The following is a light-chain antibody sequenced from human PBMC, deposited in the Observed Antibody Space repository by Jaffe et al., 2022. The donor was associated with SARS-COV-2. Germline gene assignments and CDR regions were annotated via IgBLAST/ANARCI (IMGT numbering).Light chain of an antibody. V-gene: IGKV3-11*01. CDR1: QTVNNY. J-gene: IGKJ4*01. Sequence: EIVLTQSPATLSLSPGERATLSCRASQTVNNYLAWYQQKPGQAPRLLIYDASNRATGIPARFSGSGSGTDFTLTISSLEPDDFAVYYCQHRSNWPLTFGGGTNVEIK. CDR3: QHRSNWPLT. CDR2: DAS.